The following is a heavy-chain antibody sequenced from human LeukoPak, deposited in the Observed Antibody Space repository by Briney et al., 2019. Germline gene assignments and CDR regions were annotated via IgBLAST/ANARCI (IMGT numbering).Heavy chain of an antibody. V-gene: IGHV3-20*04. CDR1: RFTFDYG. D-gene: IGHD3-10*01. J-gene: IGHJ4*02. CDR3: ARNTRSTEYYYGSGCYYSYYFDY. Sequence: LTGGSLRLSCAASRFTFDYGMSWVRQAPGKGLEWVSGINWNGGSTGYADSVKGRFTISRDNAKNSLYLQMNSLRAEDTALYYCARNTRSTEYYYGSGCYYSYYFDYWGQGTLVTVSS. CDR2: INWNGGST.